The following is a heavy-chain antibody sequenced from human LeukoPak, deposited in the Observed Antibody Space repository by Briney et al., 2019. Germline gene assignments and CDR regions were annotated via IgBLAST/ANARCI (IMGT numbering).Heavy chain of an antibody. CDR3: AREEVVENAFDI. J-gene: IGHJ3*02. V-gene: IGHV3-48*03. CDR2: ISGSGNSI. D-gene: IGHD2-2*01. Sequence: GGSLRLSCAASGFTFNNYAMSWVRQAPGKGLEWVSYISGSGNSIYADSVKGRFTISRDNAKNSLYLQMNSLRAEDTAVYYCAREEVVENAFDIWGQGTMVTVSS. CDR1: GFTFNNYA.